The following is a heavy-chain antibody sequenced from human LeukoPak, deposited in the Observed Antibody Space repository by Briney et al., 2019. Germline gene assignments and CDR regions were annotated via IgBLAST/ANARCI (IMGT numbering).Heavy chain of an antibody. CDR2: INHSGST. Sequence: SETLSLTCAVYGGSFSGYYWSWIRQPPGKGLEWIGEINHSGSTNCNPSLKSRVTISVDTSKNQFSLKLSSVTAADTAVYYCATRPLRRGYYDSSGYDFDYWGQGTLVTVSS. CDR3: ATRPLRRGYYDSSGYDFDY. CDR1: GGSFSGYY. V-gene: IGHV4-34*01. D-gene: IGHD3-22*01. J-gene: IGHJ4*02.